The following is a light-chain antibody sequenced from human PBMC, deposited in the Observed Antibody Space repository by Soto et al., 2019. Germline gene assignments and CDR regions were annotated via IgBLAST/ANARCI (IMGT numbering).Light chain of an antibody. CDR1: QSVSNN. J-gene: IGKJ4*01. Sequence: EIVMTQSPATLSVSPGERATLSCRASQSVSNNLAWYQQKPGQAPRLLIYGASTRATGIPARFSGSGSGTEFTLIISSLQSEDFAVYYCQQYTTWSPLTFGGGTKVETK. CDR3: QQYTTWSPLT. V-gene: IGKV3-15*01. CDR2: GAS.